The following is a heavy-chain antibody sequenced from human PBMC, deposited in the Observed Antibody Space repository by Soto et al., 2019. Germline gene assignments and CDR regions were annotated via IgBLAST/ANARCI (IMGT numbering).Heavy chain of an antibody. CDR2: IKNDGSST. D-gene: IGHD5-18*01. Sequence: EVQLVESGGGLVQPGGSLRLYYAASGFTFSSHWMHWLRQLPGKGLVWVARIKNDGSSTRYADSVKGRFTISRDNARDTLYLQMNSLIAEDTAVYYCARDRADMVTNYHPMFDYWGQGTLVTVSS. J-gene: IGHJ4*02. V-gene: IGHV3-74*01. CDR1: GFTFSSHW. CDR3: ARDRADMVTNYHPMFDY.